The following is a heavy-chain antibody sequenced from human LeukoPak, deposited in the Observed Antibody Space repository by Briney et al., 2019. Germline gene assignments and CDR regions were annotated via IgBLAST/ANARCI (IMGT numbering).Heavy chain of an antibody. CDR2: ISTSSSYI. J-gene: IGHJ4*02. CDR3: ARDPPFIIGTSFFDY. V-gene: IGHV3-21*01. Sequence: GGSVRLSCAASGFTFSSYSMNWVRQAPGKGLEWVSSISTSSSYIYYADSVKGRFTISRDNAKNSVYLKMNSLRAEDTAVYYCARDPPFIIGTSFFDYWGQGTLVPVSA. CDR1: GFTFSSYS. D-gene: IGHD1-20*01.